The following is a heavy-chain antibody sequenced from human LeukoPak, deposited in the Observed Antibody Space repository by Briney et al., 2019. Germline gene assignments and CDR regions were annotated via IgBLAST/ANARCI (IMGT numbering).Heavy chain of an antibody. CDR2: INSDGSST. D-gene: IGHD6-13*01. Sequence: PGGSLRLSCAASGFTFSSYWMHWVRQAPGKGLVWVSRINSDGSSTSYADSVKGRFTISRDNAKNTLYLQMNSLRAEDTAAYYCASKSIAAAAGAFDIWGQGTMVTVSS. J-gene: IGHJ3*02. CDR1: GFTFSSYW. CDR3: ASKSIAAAAGAFDI. V-gene: IGHV3-74*01.